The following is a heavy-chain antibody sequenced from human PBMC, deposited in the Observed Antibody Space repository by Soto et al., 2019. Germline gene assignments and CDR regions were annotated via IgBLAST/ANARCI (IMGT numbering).Heavy chain of an antibody. J-gene: IGHJ5*02. CDR3: ARDRDRVGSGWYGNWFDP. CDR2: IYYSGST. D-gene: IGHD6-19*01. V-gene: IGHV4-59*01. CDR1: GGSISSYY. Sequence: SETLSLTCTVSGGSISSYYWSWIRQPPGKGLEWIGYIYYSGSTNYNPSLKSRVTISVDTSKNQFSLKLSSVTAADTAVYYCARDRDRVGSGWYGNWFDPWGQGTLVTVSS.